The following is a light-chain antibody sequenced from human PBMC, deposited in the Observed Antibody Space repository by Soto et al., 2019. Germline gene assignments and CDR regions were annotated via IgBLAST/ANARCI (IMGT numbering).Light chain of an antibody. J-gene: IGKJ4*01. Sequence: EIVLTQSPATLSLSPGERATLSCRASQSVSSYLAWYQQNPGQAPRLLIYDASNRATGIPARFSGSGSGTDFTLTISSLEPEDFAVYYCQQRRRTFGGGTKVEIK. CDR1: QSVSSY. CDR2: DAS. V-gene: IGKV3-11*01. CDR3: QQRRRT.